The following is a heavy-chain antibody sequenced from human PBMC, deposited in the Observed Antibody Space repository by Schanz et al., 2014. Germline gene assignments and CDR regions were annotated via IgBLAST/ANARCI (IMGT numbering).Heavy chain of an antibody. J-gene: IGHJ4*02. Sequence: QVQLVQSGAEVKKPGASVRVSCKASGYTFTTFYMHWVHQAPGQGLEWMGIINPSGGSTTYAQKFQGRVTMTRDTSTSTVYMDLSSLRSEDTAVYYCARTAGLGPLSYWGQGALVTVSS. V-gene: IGHV1-46*01. CDR3: ARTAGLGPLSY. CDR1: GYTFTTFY. CDR2: INPSGGST. D-gene: IGHD1-26*01.